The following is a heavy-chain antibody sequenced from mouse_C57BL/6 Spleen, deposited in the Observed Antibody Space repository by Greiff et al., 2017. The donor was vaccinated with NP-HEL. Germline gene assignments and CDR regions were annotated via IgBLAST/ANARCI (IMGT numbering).Heavy chain of an antibody. D-gene: IGHD4-1*02. CDR1: GYSISSGYY. V-gene: IGHV3-6*01. J-gene: IGHJ1*03. CDR2: ISYDGSH. Sequence: VQLQESGPGLVKPSQSLSLTCSVTGYSISSGYYWNWIRQFPGNKLEWMGYISYDGSHNYNPYLKNRISITRDTSKNQFFLKVKSVTTEDTATDYCARDQLGNWYFDVWGTGTTVTVSS. CDR3: ARDQLGNWYFDV.